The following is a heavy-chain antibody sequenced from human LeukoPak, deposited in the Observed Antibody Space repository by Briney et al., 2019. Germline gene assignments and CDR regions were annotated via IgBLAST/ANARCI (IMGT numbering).Heavy chain of an antibody. CDR3: AREVDAFDI. CDR2: IHSDGSRA. J-gene: IGHJ3*02. Sequence: PGGSLRLSCVAHGFTFTDSWMHWVRQAPGKGLVWVSQIHSDGSRAKYADSVRGRFSISIDSAKNTLYLQMSSLRVEDTAVYYCAREVDAFDIWGQGTMVTVSP. CDR1: GFTFTDSW. V-gene: IGHV3-74*03.